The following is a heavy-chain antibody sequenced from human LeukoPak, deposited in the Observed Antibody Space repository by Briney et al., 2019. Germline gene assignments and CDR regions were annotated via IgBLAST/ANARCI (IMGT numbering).Heavy chain of an antibody. CDR2: ISGSGGST. J-gene: IGHJ3*02. V-gene: IGHV3-23*01. D-gene: IGHD2-2*01. CDR3: AKGASLGYCSSTSCYYGLDAFDI. Sequence: GGSLRLSCAASGFTFSSYAMHWVRQAPGKGLEWVSAISGSGGSTYYADSVKGRFTISRDNSKNTLYLQMNSLRAEDTAVYYCAKGASLGYCSSTSCYYGLDAFDIWGQGTMVTVSS. CDR1: GFTFSSYA.